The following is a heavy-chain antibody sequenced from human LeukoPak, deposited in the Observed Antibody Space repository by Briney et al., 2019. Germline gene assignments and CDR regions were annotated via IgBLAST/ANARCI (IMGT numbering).Heavy chain of an antibody. CDR1: GFTLSDYH. V-gene: IGHV3-69-1*01. CDR3: ARSGGPGTYHQLRYNWFDP. D-gene: IGHD3-10*01. Sequence: GGSLRLSCAASGFTLSDYHMNWVRQAPGKGLEWLSSILRWRSEGPIHHLQRQRQELTVSANEQLERRNTAVYYCARSGGPGTYHQLRYNWFDPWGQGTLVTVSS. J-gene: IGHJ5*02. CDR2: I.